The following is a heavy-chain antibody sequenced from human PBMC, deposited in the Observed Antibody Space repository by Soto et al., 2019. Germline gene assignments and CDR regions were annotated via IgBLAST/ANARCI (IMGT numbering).Heavy chain of an antibody. D-gene: IGHD3-22*01. CDR2: IYYSGST. CDR3: ASSVYYYDSSGYYDY. CDR1: CGSISSYY. J-gene: IGHJ4*02. Sequence: SDTLSLTCTVCCGSISSYYWSWIRQPPGKGLEWIGYIYYSGSTNYNPSLKSRVTISVDTSKNQFSLKLSSVTAADTAVYYCASSVYYYDSSGYYDYWGQGTLVTVSS. V-gene: IGHV4-59*07.